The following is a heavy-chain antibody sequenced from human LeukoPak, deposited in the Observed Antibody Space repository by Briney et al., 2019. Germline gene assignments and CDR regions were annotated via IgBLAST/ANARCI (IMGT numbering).Heavy chain of an antibody. CDR1: GFTFSSYV. CDR2: ISGSGGST. V-gene: IGHV3-23*01. J-gene: IGHJ2*01. Sequence: SGGSLRLSCAASGFTFSSYVMSWVRQAPGKGLEWVSSISGSGGSTYYADSVKGRFTISRDNSNNTLYLQMNSLRAEDTAVYYCARDEKSALRYFDLWGRGTLVTVSS. CDR3: ARDEKSALRYFDL.